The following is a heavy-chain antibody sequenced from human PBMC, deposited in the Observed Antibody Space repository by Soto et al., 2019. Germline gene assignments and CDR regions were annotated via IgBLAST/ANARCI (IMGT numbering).Heavy chain of an antibody. J-gene: IGHJ5*02. V-gene: IGHV5-10-1*01. CDR3: ARRIAVAGVYNWFDP. Sequence: GESLKISCKGSGYSFTSYWISWVRQMPGKGLEWMGRIDPSDSYTNYSPSFQGHVTISADKSISTAYLQWSSLKASDTAMYYCARRIAVAGVYNWFDPWGQGTLVTGLL. CDR1: GYSFTSYW. D-gene: IGHD6-19*01. CDR2: IDPSDSYT.